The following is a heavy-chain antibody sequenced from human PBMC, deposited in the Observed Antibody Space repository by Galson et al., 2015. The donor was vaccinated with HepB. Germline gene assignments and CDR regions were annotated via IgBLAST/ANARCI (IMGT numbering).Heavy chain of an antibody. CDR3: ARISGAARLF. CDR1: GGSFSGYY. Sequence: SETLSLTCAVYGGSFSGYYWSWIRQPPGMGLEWIGEINHNGSTKYNPSLKSRVTISLDTSKKQFSLKLTSVTAADTAVYYCARISGAARLFWGQGTLVTVSS. CDR2: INHNGST. D-gene: IGHD6-6*01. V-gene: IGHV4-34*01. J-gene: IGHJ4*02.